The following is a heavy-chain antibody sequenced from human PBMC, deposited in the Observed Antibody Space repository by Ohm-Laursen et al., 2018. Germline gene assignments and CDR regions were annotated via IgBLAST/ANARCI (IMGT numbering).Heavy chain of an antibody. J-gene: IGHJ3*02. Sequence: SLRLSCAASGFTLSDYYMDWVRQAPGKGLEWVGRSRNKANSYTTEYAASVEGRFTISRDDSKNSLYLQMNSLRAEDTAVYYCARHSGDVDAFDIWGQGTMVTVSS. CDR1: GFTLSDYY. CDR3: ARHSGDVDAFDI. CDR2: SRNKANSYTT. V-gene: IGHV3-72*01. D-gene: IGHD3-10*01.